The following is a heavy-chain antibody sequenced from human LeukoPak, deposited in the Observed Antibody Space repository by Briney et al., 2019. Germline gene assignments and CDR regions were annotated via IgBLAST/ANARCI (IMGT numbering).Heavy chain of an antibody. CDR3: ARIKVVPAEAPDYYYYYYVDV. CDR1: GGSISSYY. CDR2: IYTSWST. Sequence: PSETLSLTCTVSGGSISSYYWSWIRQPARKGLEWIGRIYTSWSTNYNTYLKSRLTMSVDTSKNQFSLQLSSVTAADTAVYYCARIKVVPAEAPDYYYYYYVDVWGKGTTITVSS. V-gene: IGHV4-4*07. D-gene: IGHD2-2*01. J-gene: IGHJ6*03.